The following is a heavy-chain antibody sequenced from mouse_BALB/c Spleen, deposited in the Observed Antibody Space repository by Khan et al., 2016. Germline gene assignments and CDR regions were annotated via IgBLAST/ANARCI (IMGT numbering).Heavy chain of an antibody. CDR1: GYSITSDYA. CDR2: ISHSGST. J-gene: IGHJ1*01. CDR3: ARAPPRWYFDV. Sequence: EVQLQESGPGLVKPSQSLSLTCTVTGYSITSDYAWNWIRQFPGNKLEWMGYISHSGSTSYNPSLKSRISITRDTSKNQFFLQLNSVTTEDTATYYCARAPPRWYFDVWGAGTTVTVSS. V-gene: IGHV3-2*02.